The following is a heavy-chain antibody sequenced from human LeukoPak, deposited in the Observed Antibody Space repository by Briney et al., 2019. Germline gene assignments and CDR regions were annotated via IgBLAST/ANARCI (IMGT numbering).Heavy chain of an antibody. CDR2: INPYSGDT. J-gene: IGHJ4*02. V-gene: IGHV1-2*06. D-gene: IGHD6-13*01. Sequence: GASVKVSCKASGYTFTGYHIYWVRQAPGQGLEWMGRINPYSGDTNFAQKFQGRVTMTRDTSITTAYMDLSSLTPDDTALYFCARDQGSLTRSWYTGYWGQGTQVTVSS. CDR3: ARDQGSLTRSWYTGY. CDR1: GYTFTGYH.